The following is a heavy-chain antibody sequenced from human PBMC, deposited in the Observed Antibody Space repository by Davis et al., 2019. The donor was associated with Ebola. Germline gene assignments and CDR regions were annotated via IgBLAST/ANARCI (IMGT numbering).Heavy chain of an antibody. CDR3: ARGERSPL. D-gene: IGHD5-24*01. CDR1: GFTFSIYW. CDR2: ISPTGSEK. V-gene: IGHV3-7*01. J-gene: IGHJ4*02. Sequence: GESLKISCAASGFTFSIYWMAWVRQTPGKGLEWVANISPTGSEKYYVDSMKGRFTISRDNAKSSLYLQMNSLRAEDTGVYYCARGERSPLWGQGTLVTVSS.